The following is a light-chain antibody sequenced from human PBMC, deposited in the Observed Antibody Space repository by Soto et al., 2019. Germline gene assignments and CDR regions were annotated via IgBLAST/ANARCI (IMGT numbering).Light chain of an antibody. CDR1: QSVSSY. CDR2: GAS. CDR3: QQYGSSPRIT. J-gene: IGKJ5*01. V-gene: IGKV3-20*01. Sequence: EIVMTQSPATLSLSPGERATLSCRASQSVSSYLAWYQQKPGQAPRLLIYGASRRATGIPDRFSGSGSGADFTLTISRLEPEDFAVYYCQQYGSSPRITFGQGTRLEIK.